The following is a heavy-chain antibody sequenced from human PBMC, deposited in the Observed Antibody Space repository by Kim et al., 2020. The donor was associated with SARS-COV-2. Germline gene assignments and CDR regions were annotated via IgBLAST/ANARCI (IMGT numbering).Heavy chain of an antibody. D-gene: IGHD1-26*01. V-gene: IGHV3-7*03. Sequence: VDSIKGRFTISRDDAQNALYFQVTSLGAEDTGVYYCARTMAGSIDAFDVWGQGTMVTVSS. J-gene: IGHJ3*01. CDR3: ARTMAGSIDAFDV.